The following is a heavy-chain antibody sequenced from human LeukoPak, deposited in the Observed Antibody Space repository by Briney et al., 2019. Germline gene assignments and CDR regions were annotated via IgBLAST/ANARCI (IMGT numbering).Heavy chain of an antibody. CDR1: GFTFSSYA. V-gene: IGHV3-23*01. J-gene: IGHJ4*02. Sequence: GGSLRLSCAASGFTFSSYAMSWVHQAPGKGLEWVSAISGSGGSTYYADSVKGRFTISRDNSKNTLYLQMNSLRAEDTAVYYCAKDVSYCSSTSCYWGSDFDYWGQGTLVTVSS. CDR2: ISGSGGST. D-gene: IGHD2-2*01. CDR3: AKDVSYCSSTSCYWGSDFDY.